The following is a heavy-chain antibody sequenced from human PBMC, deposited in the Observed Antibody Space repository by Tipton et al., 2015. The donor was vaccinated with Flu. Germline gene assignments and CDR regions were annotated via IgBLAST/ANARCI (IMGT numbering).Heavy chain of an antibody. D-gene: IGHD2-2*01. CDR1: GGTFSSYA. CDR2: IIPIFGTA. V-gene: IGHV1-69*01. J-gene: IGHJ5*02. CDR3: AREPAARIDPATNNWFDP. Sequence: QSGAEVKKPGSSVKVSCKASGGTFSSYAISWVRQAPGQGLEWMGGIIPIFGTANYAQKFQGRVTITADESTSTAYMELSSLRSEDPAVYYCAREPAARIDPATNNWFDPWGQGTLVTVSS.